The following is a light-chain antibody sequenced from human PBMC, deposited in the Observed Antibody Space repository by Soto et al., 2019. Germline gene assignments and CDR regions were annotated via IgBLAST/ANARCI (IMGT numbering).Light chain of an antibody. CDR3: QQRRSWPWA. J-gene: IGKJ1*01. Sequence: EIVLTQSPGTLSLSPGERAALSCRASQSVGSYLSWFQQKPGQAPRLLIYDATNRATGIPARFNGSGSGTDFTLTISSLEPEDFAVYYCQQRRSWPWAFGQGTKV. CDR1: QSVGSY. CDR2: DAT. V-gene: IGKV3-11*01.